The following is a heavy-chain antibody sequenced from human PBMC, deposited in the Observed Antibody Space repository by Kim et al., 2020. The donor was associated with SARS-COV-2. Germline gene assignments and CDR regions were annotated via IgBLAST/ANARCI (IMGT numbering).Heavy chain of an antibody. CDR3: ASRAGYSSGWFAY. CDR1: GFIFSSYE. D-gene: IGHD6-19*01. Sequence: GGSLRLSCAAPGFIFSSYEMNWVRQAPGKGLEWVSYISSSGSTKYYADSVKGRFTISRDNAKNSLYLQMNSLRAEDTAVYYCASRAGYSSGWFAYWGQGTLVTVSS. V-gene: IGHV3-48*03. J-gene: IGHJ5*01. CDR2: ISSSGSTK.